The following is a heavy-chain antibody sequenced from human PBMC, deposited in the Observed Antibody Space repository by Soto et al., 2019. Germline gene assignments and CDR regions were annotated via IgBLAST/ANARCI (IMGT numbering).Heavy chain of an antibody. CDR1: GGTFSSYA. Sequence: ASVKVSCKASGGTFSSYAISWVRQAPGQGLEWMGIIIPIGGTTSYAQEFQGRVTMTRDTSTSTVYMELSSLRSEDTAVYYCARGPMVRGVNFDYWGQGTLVTVSS. J-gene: IGHJ4*02. CDR3: ARGPMVRGVNFDY. V-gene: IGHV1-46*03. D-gene: IGHD3-10*01. CDR2: IIPIGGTT.